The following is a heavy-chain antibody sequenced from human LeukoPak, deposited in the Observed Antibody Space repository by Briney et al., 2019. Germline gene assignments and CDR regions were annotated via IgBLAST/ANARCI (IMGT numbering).Heavy chain of an antibody. CDR1: GYTFTNYY. Sequence: ASVKVSCKASGYTFTNYYMHWVRQAPGQGLEWMGWINPSSGGTDYAQKFQGRVTMTRDTSTSTVYTELSILKSDDTAIYYCARDGIYSRNFDAFDIWGQGTMVTVSS. CDR2: INPSSGGT. CDR3: ARDGIYSRNFDAFDI. V-gene: IGHV1-2*02. J-gene: IGHJ3*02. D-gene: IGHD6-13*01.